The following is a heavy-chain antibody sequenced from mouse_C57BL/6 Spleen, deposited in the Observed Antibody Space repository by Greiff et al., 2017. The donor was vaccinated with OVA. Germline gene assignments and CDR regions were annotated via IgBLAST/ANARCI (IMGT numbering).Heavy chain of an antibody. CDR2: IDPENGDT. J-gene: IGHJ4*01. CDR3: TTAGRFYAMDY. CDR1: GFNIKDDY. V-gene: IGHV14-4*01. Sequence: EVQLQQSGAELVRPGASVKLSCTASGFNIKDDYMHWVKQRPEQGLEWIGWIDPENGDTEYASKFQGKATITADTSSNTAYLQLSSLTSEDTAVYYCTTAGRFYAMDYWGQGTSVTVSS.